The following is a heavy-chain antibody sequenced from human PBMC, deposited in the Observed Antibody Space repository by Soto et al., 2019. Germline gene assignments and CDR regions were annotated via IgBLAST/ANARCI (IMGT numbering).Heavy chain of an antibody. CDR1: GGSLSSSAYS. J-gene: IGHJ3*02. CDR3: ARELLFYDSDGFSWDDAFDI. D-gene: IGHD3-22*01. V-gene: IGHV4-30-2*01. Sequence: SETLSLTCAVSGGSLSSSAYSWSWIRQPPGKGLEWIGFIYQSGSTYYNPSLKSRVTMSLDRPKNQFSLKLSSVTAADVAVYYCARELLFYDSDGFSWDDAFDIWGQGTMVTVSS. CDR2: IYQSGST.